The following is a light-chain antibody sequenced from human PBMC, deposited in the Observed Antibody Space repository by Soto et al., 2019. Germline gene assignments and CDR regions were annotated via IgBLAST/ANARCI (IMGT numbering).Light chain of an antibody. CDR2: NVS. CDR1: SRDIGAYNF. Sequence: QSALTQPASVSGSPGQSITISCTGTSRDIGAYNFISWYQQHPGKAPKLLIYNVSDRPTGVSKRFSGSKSGSAASLTISGLQPEDEGDYYCSSYTGITTLGIFGGGTRSPS. J-gene: IGLJ2*01. CDR3: SSYTGITTLGI. V-gene: IGLV2-14*01.